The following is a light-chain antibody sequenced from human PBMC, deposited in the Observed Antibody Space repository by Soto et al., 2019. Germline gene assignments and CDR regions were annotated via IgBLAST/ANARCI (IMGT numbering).Light chain of an antibody. CDR2: EVS. Sequence: QSALTQPASVSGSPGQSITISCTGTSSDVGDYNYVSWYQQYPDKAPKLMIYEVSNRPSGVSNRFSGAKSGNTASLTISVLQAEDEADYYCSSYRSSNTVVFGGGTQLTVL. V-gene: IGLV2-14*01. J-gene: IGLJ2*01. CDR3: SSYRSSNTVV. CDR1: SSDVGDYNY.